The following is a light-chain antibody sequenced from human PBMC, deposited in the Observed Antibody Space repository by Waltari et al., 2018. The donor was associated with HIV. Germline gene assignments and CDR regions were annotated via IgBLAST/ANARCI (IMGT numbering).Light chain of an antibody. V-gene: IGLV3-1*01. J-gene: IGLJ2*01. Sequence: SYELTQPPSVAVSPGQTASITCSGAKSGAKYACWYQQKPGQSPVLVIYQESKRPSGIPERFSGSNSGNTATLTISGTQAMDEADYYCQAWDSSTAVFGGGTKLTVL. CDR1: KSGAKY. CDR3: QAWDSSTAV. CDR2: QES.